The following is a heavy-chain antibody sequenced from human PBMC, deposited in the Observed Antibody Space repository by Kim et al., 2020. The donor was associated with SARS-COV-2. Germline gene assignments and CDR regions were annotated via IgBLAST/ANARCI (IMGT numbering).Heavy chain of an antibody. CDR3: ARGLDD. Sequence: SETLSLTCTVSGDSISGYNCNWIRQPAGKGLEWIGRISTSGSTNYNPSLESRVTMSVDTSKRQFSLKLSTVTAADTAAYFCARGLDDWGQGTLVTVSS. CDR1: GDSISGYN. CDR2: ISTSGST. V-gene: IGHV4-4*07. J-gene: IGHJ4*02.